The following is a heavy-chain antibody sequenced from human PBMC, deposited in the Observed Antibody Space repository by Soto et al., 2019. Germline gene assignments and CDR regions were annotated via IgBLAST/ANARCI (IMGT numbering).Heavy chain of an antibody. J-gene: IGHJ6*02. CDR1: GYTFTNYA. Sequence: GASVKVSCKASGYTFTNYAMHWVRQAPGQRLEWMGWINAGNGNTKYSQKFQGRVTITRDTSASTAYMELSSLRYEDTAVYYCTTGVTSRGMDVWGQGTTVTVSS. V-gene: IGHV1-3*01. CDR2: INAGNGNT. D-gene: IGHD2-21*02. CDR3: TTGVTSRGMDV.